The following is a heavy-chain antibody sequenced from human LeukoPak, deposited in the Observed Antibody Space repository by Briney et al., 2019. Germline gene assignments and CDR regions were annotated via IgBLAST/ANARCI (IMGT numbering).Heavy chain of an antibody. Sequence: GGSLRLSCGASGFIFSNYGMHWVRQAPGKGLEWVAFIRYDGSNKNYADSVKGRFTISRDNSKNTLYLQMNSLRAEDTAVYYCARDKGEADYYDSSGYYYPHWYFDPWGRGTLVTVSS. J-gene: IGHJ2*01. CDR2: IRYDGSNK. V-gene: IGHV3-30*02. D-gene: IGHD3-22*01. CDR1: GFIFSNYG. CDR3: ARDKGEADYYDSSGYYYPHWYFDP.